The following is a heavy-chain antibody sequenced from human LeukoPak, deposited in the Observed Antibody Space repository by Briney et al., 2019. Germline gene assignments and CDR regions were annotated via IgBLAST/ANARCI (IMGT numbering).Heavy chain of an antibody. V-gene: IGHV1-8*01. CDR1: GYTFTISD. CDR2: MNPNSGNT. Sequence: ASVNVSCTASGYTFTISDIDWVRQAPGQGGEWMGWMNPNSGNTGYAQNFQGRVTMTRNTSISTAYMELSGLRSEDTAVYYCARVPIASLPGYYYYYMDVWGKGTTVTVSS. J-gene: IGHJ6*03. D-gene: IGHD5/OR15-5a*01. CDR3: ARVPIASLPGYYYYYMDV.